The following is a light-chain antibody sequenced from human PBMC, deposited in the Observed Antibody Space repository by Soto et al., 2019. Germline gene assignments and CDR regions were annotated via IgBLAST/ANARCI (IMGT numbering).Light chain of an antibody. CDR1: QSVSSY. V-gene: IGKV3-11*01. Sequence: EIVLTQSPATLSLSPGERATLSCRASQSVSSYLAWYQQKPGQAPRLLIYDASNRATGIPVRFSGSGSGTDFTLTISSLEHEEFAVYYCQQRSNWRDTFGQGTKLEIK. CDR3: QQRSNWRDT. J-gene: IGKJ2*01. CDR2: DAS.